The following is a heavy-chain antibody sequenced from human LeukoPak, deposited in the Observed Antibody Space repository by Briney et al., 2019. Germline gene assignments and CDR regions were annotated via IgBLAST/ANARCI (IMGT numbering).Heavy chain of an antibody. Sequence: SETLSLTCTVSGGSISDYYSSWIRQPPGKGLEWIGYIYYSGSTKYNPSLQSRVTISLDTSKNQFSLKLNSVTAADTAVYYCARRVAMRNKYCFDYWGQGTLVTVSS. CDR2: IYYSGST. J-gene: IGHJ4*02. CDR1: GGSISDYY. D-gene: IGHD5-12*01. V-gene: IGHV4-59*08. CDR3: ARRVAMRNKYCFDY.